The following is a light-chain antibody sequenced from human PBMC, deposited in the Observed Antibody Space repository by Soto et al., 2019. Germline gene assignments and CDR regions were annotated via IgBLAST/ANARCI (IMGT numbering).Light chain of an antibody. Sequence: IVLTQSPCTLSLYPGERATLSCKASQSVSSSYLAWYQQKPGQAPRLLIYGASSRATGIPDRFSGSGSGTDLTLTISRLEPEDFAVYYCQQYGRSPFTFGPGTKVDIK. CDR2: GAS. CDR1: QSVSSSY. CDR3: QQYGRSPFT. J-gene: IGKJ3*01. V-gene: IGKV3-20*01.